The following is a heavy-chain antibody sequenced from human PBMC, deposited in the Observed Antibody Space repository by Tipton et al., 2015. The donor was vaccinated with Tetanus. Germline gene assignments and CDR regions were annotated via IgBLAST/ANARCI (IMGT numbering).Heavy chain of an antibody. D-gene: IGHD3-10*01. CDR1: GHNSRSYW. Sequence: QLVQSGAEVKKPGDSLKISCEVSGHNSRSYWISWVRQMPGKGLEWMGIIYPGDADATYSPSFRGQVTISIDKSLSTAYLHWSSLKASDPAIYFCARLPKHYSASGSTWGQGTLVTVSS. J-gene: IGHJ5*02. CDR3: ARLPKHYSASGST. V-gene: IGHV5-51*01. CDR2: IYPGDADA.